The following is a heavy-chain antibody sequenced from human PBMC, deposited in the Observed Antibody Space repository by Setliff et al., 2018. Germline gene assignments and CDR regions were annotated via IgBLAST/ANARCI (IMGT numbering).Heavy chain of an antibody. CDR3: ARDKPIIVGAPMDWFDP. CDR1: GYSISSGYY. D-gene: IGHD1-26*01. J-gene: IGHJ5*02. V-gene: IGHV4-38-2*02. CDR2: IYHSGST. Sequence: PSETLSLTCTVSGYSISSGYYWGWIRQPPGKGLEWIGSIYHSGSTYYNPSLKSRVTISVDTSKNQFSLKLSSVTAADTAVYYCARDKPIIVGAPMDWFDPWGQGTLVTVSS.